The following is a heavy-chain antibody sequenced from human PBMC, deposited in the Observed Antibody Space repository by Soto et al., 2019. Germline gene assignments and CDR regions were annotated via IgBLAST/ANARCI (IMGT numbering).Heavy chain of an antibody. Sequence: GGSLRLSCAASGFTFSNYAMHWVRQDPIKGLEWVAVISYNESHKYYTDSVKSRFTISRDNSKNTLYLQMDSLRAEDTAVYYWASFSNHLQYFVWGQGTLVTVSS. V-gene: IGHV3-30-3*01. CDR1: GFTFSNYA. CDR2: ISYNESHK. J-gene: IGHJ4*02. CDR3: ASFSNHLQYFV. D-gene: IGHD3-9*01.